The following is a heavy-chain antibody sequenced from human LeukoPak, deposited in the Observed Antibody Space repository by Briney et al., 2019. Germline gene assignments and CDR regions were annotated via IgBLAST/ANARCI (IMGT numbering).Heavy chain of an antibody. CDR3: AKEGSSGWYDY. D-gene: IGHD6-19*01. Sequence: SGRSMRLSCAASGFTFDDYAMHWVRQAPGKGLGWVSGISWNSGSIGYADSVKGRFTISRDNAKNSLYLQMNSLRAEDMALYYCAKEGSSGWYDYWGQGTLVIVSS. V-gene: IGHV3-9*03. CDR1: GFTFDDYA. CDR2: ISWNSGSI. J-gene: IGHJ4*02.